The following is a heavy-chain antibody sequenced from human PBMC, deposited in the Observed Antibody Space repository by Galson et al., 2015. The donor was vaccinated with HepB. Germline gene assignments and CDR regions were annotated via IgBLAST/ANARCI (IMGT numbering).Heavy chain of an antibody. CDR1: GFRFSTYE. J-gene: IGHJ4*02. CDR2: VHSTGRTT. V-gene: IGHV3-48*03. CDR3: TTAIMVTSHFDS. Sequence: LRLSCAASGFRFSTYEMNWVRQAPGKGLEWVSYVHSTGRTTYYADSVKGRFTISRDNAKNSLYLQMNSLRADDTAVYYCTTAIMVTSHFDSWGQGTLVTVSS. D-gene: IGHD2-21*02.